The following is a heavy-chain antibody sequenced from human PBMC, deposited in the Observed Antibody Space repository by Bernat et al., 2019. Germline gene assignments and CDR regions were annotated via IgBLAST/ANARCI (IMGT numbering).Heavy chain of an antibody. D-gene: IGHD6-13*01. CDR3: ARERIGTYSSSWQFKYYFDY. J-gene: IGHJ4*02. V-gene: IGHV6-1*01. CDR2: TYYRSKWYN. Sequence: QVQLQQSGPGLVKPSQTLSLTCAISGDSVSSNSAAWNWIRQSPSRGLEWLGRTYYRSKWYNDYAVSVKSRITINPDTSKNQFSLQLNSVTPEDTAVYYCARERIGTYSSSWQFKYYFDYWGQGTLVTVSS. CDR1: GDSVSSNSAA.